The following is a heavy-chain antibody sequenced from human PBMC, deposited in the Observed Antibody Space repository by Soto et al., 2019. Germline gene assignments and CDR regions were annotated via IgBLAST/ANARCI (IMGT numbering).Heavy chain of an antibody. CDR2: IRSKAYGGTT. Sequence: HPGGSLRLSCTASGFTFGDYAMSWVRQAPGKGLEWVGFIRSKAYGGTTEYAASVKGRFTISRDDSKSIAYLQMNSLKTEDTAVYYCTRDAQIVVVPAAILAGYYYYYGMDVWGQGTTVTVSS. CDR1: GFTFGDYA. D-gene: IGHD2-2*02. CDR3: TRDAQIVVVPAAILAGYYYYYGMDV. V-gene: IGHV3-49*04. J-gene: IGHJ6*02.